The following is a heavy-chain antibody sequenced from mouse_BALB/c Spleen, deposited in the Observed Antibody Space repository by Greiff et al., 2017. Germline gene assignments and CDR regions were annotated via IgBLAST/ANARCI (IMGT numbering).Heavy chain of an antibody. Sequence: QVQLKQSGAELVRPGASVTLSCKASGYTFTDYEMHWVKQTPVHGLEWIGAIDPETGGTAYNQKFKGKATLTADKSSSTAYMELRSLTSEDSAVYYCTRFYRYFDYWGQGTTLTVSS. V-gene: IGHV1-15*01. J-gene: IGHJ2*01. CDR1: GYTFTDYE. CDR2: IDPETGGT. D-gene: IGHD2-14*01. CDR3: TRFYRYFDY.